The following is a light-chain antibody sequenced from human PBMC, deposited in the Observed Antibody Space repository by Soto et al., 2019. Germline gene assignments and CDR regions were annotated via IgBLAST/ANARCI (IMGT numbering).Light chain of an antibody. CDR3: HQYNSWPPGT. Sequence: EMVLTQSPAILSASPGERATLSCRASQSISRSLAWYQQKPGQAPRLLISDASTRATGIPARFSGSGSGTEFTLTISSLQSEDFALYYCHQYNSWPPGTFGQGTKVDIK. CDR1: QSISRS. CDR2: DAS. J-gene: IGKJ2*01. V-gene: IGKV3-15*01.